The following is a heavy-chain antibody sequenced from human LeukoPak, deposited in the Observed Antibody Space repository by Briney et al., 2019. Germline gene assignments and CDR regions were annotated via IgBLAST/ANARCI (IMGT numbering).Heavy chain of an antibody. CDR2: IRADNGDT. CDR1: GYKFLSHG. Sequence: ASVRVSCKTSGYKFLSHGISWVRQAPGQGLEWLGWIRADNGDTRFAQKFQGRFTMTTDTSTSTAHMELRSLRSDDTAVYYCARDWPTVIADFWGQGTLVTVSS. J-gene: IGHJ1*01. CDR3: ARDWPTVIADF. V-gene: IGHV1-18*04. D-gene: IGHD4-11*01.